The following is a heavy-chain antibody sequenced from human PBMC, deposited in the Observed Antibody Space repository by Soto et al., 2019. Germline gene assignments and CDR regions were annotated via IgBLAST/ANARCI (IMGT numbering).Heavy chain of an antibody. CDR3: AVTGIVVVVAARNGMDV. V-gene: IGHV5-10-1*01. D-gene: IGHD2-15*01. CDR1: GYSLTSYW. J-gene: IGHJ6*02. CDR2: IDPSDSYT. Sequence: GESLKISCKGSGYSLTSYWISWVRQMPGKGLEWMGRIDPSDSYTNYSPSFQGHVTISADKSISTAYLQWSSLKASDTAMYYCAVTGIVVVVAARNGMDVWGQGTTVTVSS.